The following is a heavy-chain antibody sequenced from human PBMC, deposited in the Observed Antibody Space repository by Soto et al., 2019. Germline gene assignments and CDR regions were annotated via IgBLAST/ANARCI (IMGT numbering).Heavy chain of an antibody. CDR3: AKEYRGTYDWG. V-gene: IGHV3-23*01. D-gene: IGHD1-26*01. CDR2: ISAGGGTA. J-gene: IGHJ4*02. CDR1: GFNFSSYA. Sequence: VQLLESGGGLVQPGGSLRLSCAASGFNFSSYAMSWVRQAPGKGLEWVSAISAGGGTAYYADSVRGRSTISRDDSKNTLYLQMNSLSADDTALYYCAKEYRGTYDWGWGQGTLVTVSS.